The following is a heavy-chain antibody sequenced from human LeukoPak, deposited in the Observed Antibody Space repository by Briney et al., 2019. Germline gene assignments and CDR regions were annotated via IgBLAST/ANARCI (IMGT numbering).Heavy chain of an antibody. V-gene: IGHV3-23*01. D-gene: IGHD1-26*01. Sequence: GGSLRLSCAASGFTFDIYAMSWARQVPGKGPEWVSSINNSGGITYSADSVKGRFTISRDNSKNTLYLQMNSLRAEDTAVYYCARGLGVGPTRALDCWGQGTLVTVSS. CDR2: INNSGGIT. J-gene: IGHJ4*02. CDR1: GFTFDIYA. CDR3: ARGLGVGPTRALDC.